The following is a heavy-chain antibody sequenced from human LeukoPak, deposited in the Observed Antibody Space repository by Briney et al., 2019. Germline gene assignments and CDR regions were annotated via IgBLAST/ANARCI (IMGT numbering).Heavy chain of an antibody. V-gene: IGHV1-8*01. D-gene: IGHD2-15*01. CDR3: ARGFPRKYCSGGSCYKYYFDY. J-gene: IGHJ4*02. CDR2: MNPNSGNT. Sequence: ASVKVSCKASGYTFTNYDINWVRQATGQGLEWMGWMNPNSGNTGYAQKFQGRVTMTRNTSISTAYMELSSLRSEDTAVYYCARGFPRKYCSGGSCYKYYFDYWGQGTLVTVSS. CDR1: GYTFTNYD.